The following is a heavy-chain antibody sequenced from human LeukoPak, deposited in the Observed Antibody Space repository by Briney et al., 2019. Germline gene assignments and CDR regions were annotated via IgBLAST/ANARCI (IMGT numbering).Heavy chain of an antibody. D-gene: IGHD5-18*01. CDR3: ARGLARYSYGQY. CDR2: IYYSGST. V-gene: IGHV4-59*12. J-gene: IGHJ4*02. CDR1: GGSISSYY. Sequence: SETLSLTCTVSGGSISSYYWSWIRQPPGKGLEWIGYIYYSGSTNYNPSLKSRVTISVDTSKNQFSLKLSSVTAADTAVYYCARGLARYSYGQYWGQGTLVTISS.